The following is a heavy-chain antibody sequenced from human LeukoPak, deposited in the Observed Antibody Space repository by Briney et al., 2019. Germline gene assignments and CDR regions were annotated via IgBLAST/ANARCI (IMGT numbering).Heavy chain of an antibody. J-gene: IGHJ5*02. CDR3: AKGGHYRFFDP. V-gene: IGHV3-23*01. Sequence: GGSLRLSCAVSGLTFRNYAMSWVRQAPGKGLEWVSTVSGKGDERFYADSVKARFTLSRDNSKNTLDLQMNSLRAEDTAVYYCAKGGHYRFFDPWGQGILVTVSS. D-gene: IGHD1-26*01. CDR1: GLTFRNYA. CDR2: VSGKGDER.